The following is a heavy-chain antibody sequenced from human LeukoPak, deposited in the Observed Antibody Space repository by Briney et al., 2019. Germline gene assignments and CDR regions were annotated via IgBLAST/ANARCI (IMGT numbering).Heavy chain of an antibody. CDR1: GYTFTSYG. V-gene: IGHV1-18*01. CDR2: ISAYNGNT. CDR3: ARDHGYSSGWSRKNYYYYYGMDV. D-gene: IGHD6-19*01. Sequence: ASVKVSCKASGYTFTSYGISWVQQAPGQGLEWMGWISAYNGNTNYAQKLQGRVTMTTDTSTSTAYMELRSLRSDDTAVYYCARDHGYSSGWSRKNYYYYYGMDVWGQGTTVTVSS. J-gene: IGHJ6*02.